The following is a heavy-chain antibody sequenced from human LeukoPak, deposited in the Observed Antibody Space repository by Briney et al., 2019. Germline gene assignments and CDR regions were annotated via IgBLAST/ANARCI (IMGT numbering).Heavy chain of an antibody. J-gene: IGHJ5*02. CDR3: ARDKGYSGYDSNWFDP. V-gene: IGHV4-4*07. CDR2: IYTSGST. CDR1: GGSISSYY. D-gene: IGHD5-12*01. Sequence: SETLSLTCTVSGGSISSYYWSWIRQPAGKGLEWIGRIYTSGSTNYNPSLKSRVTMSVDTSKNQFSLKLSSVTAADTAVYYCARDKGYSGYDSNWFDPWGQGTLVTVSS.